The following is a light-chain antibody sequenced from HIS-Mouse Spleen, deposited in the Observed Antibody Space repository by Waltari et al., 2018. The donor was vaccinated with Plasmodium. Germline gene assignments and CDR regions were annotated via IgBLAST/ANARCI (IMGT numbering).Light chain of an antibody. CDR2: YYSDSAK. V-gene: IGLV5-37*01. CDR1: SDINVGSYN. CDR3: MIWPSNASVV. J-gene: IGLJ3*02. Sequence: QPVLTQPPSSSASPGESARLTCTLPSDINVGSYNIYWYQQNPGSPPRYLLYYYSDSAKCQGSGVPRGCSGAKDVSAKTGSLLISGLQSEDEADYYCMIWPSNASVVFGGGTKLTVL.